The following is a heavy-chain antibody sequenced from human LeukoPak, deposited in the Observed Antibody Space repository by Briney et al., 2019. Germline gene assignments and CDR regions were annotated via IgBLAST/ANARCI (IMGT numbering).Heavy chain of an antibody. J-gene: IGHJ3*02. Sequence: PSETLSLTCAVSGVAISRGGYAWNWIRQPPGKGLEWIAYIYHSGTTYYNPSLKSRATISVDTSKNQFSLKLSSVTAADTAVYYCAMTPQWDAFDIWGQGTMVTVSS. CDR3: AMTPQWDAFDI. CDR2: IYHSGTT. V-gene: IGHV4-30-4*07. D-gene: IGHD2-8*01. CDR1: GVAISRGGYA.